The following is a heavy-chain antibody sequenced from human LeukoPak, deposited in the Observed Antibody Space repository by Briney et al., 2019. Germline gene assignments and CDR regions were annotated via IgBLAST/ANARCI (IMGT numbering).Heavy chain of an antibody. V-gene: IGHV4-59*01. CDR1: GGSISSYY. J-gene: IGHJ3*02. CDR3: ARYLIGAAAGSSAFDI. Sequence: PSETLSLTCTVSGGSISSYYWSWIRQPPGKGLEWIGYIYYSGSTNYNPSLKSRVTISVDTSKNQFSLKLSSVTAADTAVYYCARYLIGAAAGSSAFDIWGQGTMVTVSS. D-gene: IGHD6-13*01. CDR2: IYYSGST.